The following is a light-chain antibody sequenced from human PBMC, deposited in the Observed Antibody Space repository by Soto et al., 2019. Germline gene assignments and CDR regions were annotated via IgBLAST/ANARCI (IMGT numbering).Light chain of an antibody. J-gene: IGLJ1*01. CDR3: SSYAGTHVV. V-gene: IGLV2-8*01. Sequence: QSALTQPPSATGSPGQSVAISCTGTSSDVGGYNYVSWYQQHPGKAPKLMIYDVSERPSGVPDRFSGSKSGNTASLTVSGLQAEDEADYFCSSYAGTHVVFGTGTKVTVL. CDR1: SSDVGGYNY. CDR2: DVS.